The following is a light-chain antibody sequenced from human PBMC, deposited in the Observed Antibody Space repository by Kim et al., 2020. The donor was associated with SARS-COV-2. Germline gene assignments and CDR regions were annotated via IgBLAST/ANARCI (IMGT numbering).Light chain of an antibody. CDR2: GAS. CDR3: QQDYNSTIT. J-gene: IGKJ5*01. V-gene: IGKV3D-7*01. CDR1: QSVSSSY. Sequence: PGERVTLSCRASQSVSSSYLTWYQQKPGQAPRLLIYGASTRATGIPARFSGSGSGTDFTLTISSLQPEDFAVYYCQQDYNSTITFGQGTRLEIK.